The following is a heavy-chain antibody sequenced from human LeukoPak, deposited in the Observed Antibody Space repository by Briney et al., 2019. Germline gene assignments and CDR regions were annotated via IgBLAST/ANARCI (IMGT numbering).Heavy chain of an antibody. Sequence: ASVKVSCKASGYTFTSYGISWVRQAPGQGLEWMGWISAYNGNTNYVQKLQGRVTMTTDTSTSTPYMELRSLRSEDTGVYYCARAAVPRSAFDIWGQGTMVTVSS. J-gene: IGHJ3*02. CDR3: ARAAVPRSAFDI. CDR2: ISAYNGNT. V-gene: IGHV1-18*01. D-gene: IGHD6-19*01. CDR1: GYTFTSYG.